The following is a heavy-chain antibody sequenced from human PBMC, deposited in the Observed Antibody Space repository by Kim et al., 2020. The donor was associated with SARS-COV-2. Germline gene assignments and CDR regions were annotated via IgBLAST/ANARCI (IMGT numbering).Heavy chain of an antibody. CDR2: INPSGGST. J-gene: IGHJ5*02. V-gene: IGHV1-46*01. D-gene: IGHD3-10*01. CDR1: GYTFTSYY. Sequence: ASVKVSCKASGYTFTSYYMHWVRQAPGQGLEWMGIINPSGGSTSYAQKFQGRVTMTRDTSTSTVYMELSSLRSEDTAVYYCASSLLWFGEFPGWFDPWGQGTLVTVSS. CDR3: ASSLLWFGEFPGWFDP.